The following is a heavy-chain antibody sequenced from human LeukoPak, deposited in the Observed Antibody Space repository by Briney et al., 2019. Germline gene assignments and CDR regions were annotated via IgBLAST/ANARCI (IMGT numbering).Heavy chain of an antibody. CDR1: GFTVTSNS. J-gene: IGHJ6*03. CDR2: VNQGGTGK. Sequence: PGGSLRLSCTVSGFTVTSNSMSWVRQAPGKGLEWVANVNQGGTGKYYVDSVKGRFTISRDNAENSLYLQMNSLRAEDTAVYYCAREHYFYHMDAWGEGTTVTVSS. CDR3: AREHYFYHMDA. V-gene: IGHV3-7*01.